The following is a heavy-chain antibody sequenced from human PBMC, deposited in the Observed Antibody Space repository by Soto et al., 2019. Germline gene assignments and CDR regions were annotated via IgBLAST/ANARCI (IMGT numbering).Heavy chain of an antibody. V-gene: IGHV4-59*01. CDR3: ARSPSRTTNWFDP. CDR2: IYYSGST. CDR1: GGSISSYY. Sequence: SETLSLTCTVSGGSISSYYWSWIGQPPGKGLEWIGYIYYSGSTNYNPSLKSRVTISVDTSKNQFSLKLSSVTAADTAVYYCARSPSRTTNWFDPWGQGTLVTVSS. J-gene: IGHJ5*02. D-gene: IGHD1-7*01.